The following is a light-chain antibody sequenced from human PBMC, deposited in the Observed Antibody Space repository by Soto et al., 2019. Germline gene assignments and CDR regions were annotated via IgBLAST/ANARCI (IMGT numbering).Light chain of an antibody. CDR3: QQYASSPLT. CDR1: QSVSSNY. J-gene: IGKJ4*01. V-gene: IGKV3-20*01. Sequence: EIVLTQSPATLSLSPGGRATLSCRASQSVSSNYLAWYQHRRGQAPRLLIFGASSRATGIPDRFSGSGSGTDFTLTISRLEPEDFAVYYCQQYASSPLTSAGRAKVDIK. CDR2: GAS.